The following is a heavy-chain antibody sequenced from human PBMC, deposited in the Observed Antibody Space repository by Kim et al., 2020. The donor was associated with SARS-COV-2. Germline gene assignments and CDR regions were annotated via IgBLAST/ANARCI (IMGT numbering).Heavy chain of an antibody. CDR3: AREDTMVRGVLY. J-gene: IGHJ4*02. D-gene: IGHD3-10*01. V-gene: IGHV4-59*01. Sequence: NINPSLKSRVAISVDTSKNQFSLKLSSVTAADTAVYYCAREDTMVRGVLYWGQGTLVTVSS.